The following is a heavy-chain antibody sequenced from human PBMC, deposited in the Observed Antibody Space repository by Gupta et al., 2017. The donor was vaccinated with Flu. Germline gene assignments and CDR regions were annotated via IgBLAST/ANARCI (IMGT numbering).Heavy chain of an antibody. CDR3: ARAPTWIEAHFDL. J-gene: IGHJ4*02. D-gene: IGHD2-2*03. Sequence: EVQLVESGGDLVQPGGSLRLSCGASGFTFRSYWMHWVRQVPGKGLVWVSRISSDGSTTYYADSVKGRFTISRDNGMNTLYLQMNGLRVDDTAVYFCARAPTWIEAHFDLWGQGALVTVSS. V-gene: IGHV3-74*01. CDR2: ISSDGSTT. CDR1: GFTFRSYW.